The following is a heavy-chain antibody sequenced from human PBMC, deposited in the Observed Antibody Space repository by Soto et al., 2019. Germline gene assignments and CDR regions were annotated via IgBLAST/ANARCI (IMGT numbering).Heavy chain of an antibody. J-gene: IGHJ6*02. Sequence: QVQLQQWGAGLLKPSETLSLTCAVYGGSFSGYYWSWIRQPPGKGLEWIGEINHSGSTNYNPSLKSRVTISVDTSKNQFSLKLSSVTAADTAVYYCARIFVAARKPHYYYYYGMDVWGQGTTVTVSS. V-gene: IGHV4-34*01. CDR2: INHSGST. D-gene: IGHD6-6*01. CDR3: ARIFVAARKPHYYYYYGMDV. CDR1: GGSFSGYY.